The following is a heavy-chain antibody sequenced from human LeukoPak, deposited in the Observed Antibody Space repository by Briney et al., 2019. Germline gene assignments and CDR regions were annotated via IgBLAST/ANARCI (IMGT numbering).Heavy chain of an antibody. D-gene: IGHD3-9*01. CDR1: GGSISSYY. CDR3: ARGDFDWLSRFDY. CDR2: IYYSGST. V-gene: IGHV4-59*01. Sequence: SETLSLTCTVSGGSISSYYWSWIRQPPGKGLEWIGYIYYSGSTNYNPSLKSRVPISVDTSKNQFSLKLSSVTAADTAVYYYARGDFDWLSRFDYWGQGTLVTVSS. J-gene: IGHJ4*02.